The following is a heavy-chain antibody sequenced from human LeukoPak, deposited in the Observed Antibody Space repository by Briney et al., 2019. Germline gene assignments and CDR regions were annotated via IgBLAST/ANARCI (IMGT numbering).Heavy chain of an antibody. V-gene: IGHV1-8*03. CDR1: GGTFSSYA. D-gene: IGHD3-22*01. CDR3: ARRGYPGYY. Sequence: ASVKVSCKASGGTFSSYAISWVRQAPGQGLEWMGWMNPNSGNTGYAQKFQGRVTITRNISISTAYVELSSLRSEDTAVYYCARRGYPGYYWGQGTLVTVSS. CDR2: MNPNSGNT. J-gene: IGHJ4*02.